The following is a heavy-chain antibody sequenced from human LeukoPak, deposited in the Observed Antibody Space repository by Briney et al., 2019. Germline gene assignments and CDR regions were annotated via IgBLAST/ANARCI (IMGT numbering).Heavy chain of an antibody. V-gene: IGHV3-7*01. Sequence: PGGSLRLSCAASGFTFRSYWMTWVRQAPGKGLEWAVNINEGGSEKNYLDSVKGRFTVSRDNAKNSLYLQMDSLKIEDTAVYYCLSATETGYWGQGTQVTVSS. CDR3: LSATETGY. CDR2: INEGGSEK. J-gene: IGHJ4*02. CDR1: GFTFRSYW. D-gene: IGHD1-14*01.